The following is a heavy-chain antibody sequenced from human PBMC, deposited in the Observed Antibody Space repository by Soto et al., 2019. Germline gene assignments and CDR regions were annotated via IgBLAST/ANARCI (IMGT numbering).Heavy chain of an antibody. D-gene: IGHD6-19*01. CDR1: EFTVSISY. Sequence: EVQLVESGGGLIQPGESLRLSCAASEFTVSISYMSWVRQAPGKGLEWVSTIYRDGSTYYADSVEGRFTISRDNSKNTLYLQMNSLRAEDTATYYCARGKGIGWYESSDYWGQGTLVTVSS. J-gene: IGHJ4*02. CDR3: ARGKGIGWYESSDY. V-gene: IGHV3-53*01. CDR2: IYRDGST.